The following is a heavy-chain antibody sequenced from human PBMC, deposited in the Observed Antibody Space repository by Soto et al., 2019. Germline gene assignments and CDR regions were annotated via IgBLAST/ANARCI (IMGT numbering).Heavy chain of an antibody. J-gene: IGHJ4*02. D-gene: IGHD6-19*01. CDR2: SNSDGSRT. V-gene: IGHV3-74*01. CDR1: GFMLSGYW. CDR3: ARGSASAWYEGLFDY. Sequence: EVQLVESGGGSVQPGGSLRLSCVASGFMLSGYWMHWVRQAPGKGLVWVSRSNSDGSRTNYADSVKGRFTISRDNAQNTLHLQMTSLRADDTAVYFCARGSASAWYEGLFDYWGQGTLDTVSA.